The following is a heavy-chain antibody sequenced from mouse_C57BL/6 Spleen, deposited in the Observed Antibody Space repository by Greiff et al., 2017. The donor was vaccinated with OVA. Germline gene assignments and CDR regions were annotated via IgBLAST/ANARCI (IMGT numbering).Heavy chain of an antibody. D-gene: IGHD2-4*01. CDR3: ARKDYDEGGAMDY. Sequence: VKLMESGAELVKPGASVKMSCKASGYTFTTYPIEWMQQNHGKSLEWIGNFHPYNDDTKYNEKFKGKATLTVEKSSSTVYLELSRLTSDDSAVYYCARKDYDEGGAMDYWGQGTSVTVSS. CDR1: GYTFTTYP. CDR2: FHPYNDDT. J-gene: IGHJ4*01. V-gene: IGHV1-47*01.